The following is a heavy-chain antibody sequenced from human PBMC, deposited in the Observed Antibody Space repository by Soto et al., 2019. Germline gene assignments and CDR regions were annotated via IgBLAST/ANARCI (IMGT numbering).Heavy chain of an antibody. Sequence: GASVKVSCKASGGTFSSYAISWVRQAPGQGLEWMGGIIPIFGTANYAQKFQGRVTITADESTSTAYMELSSLRSEDTAVYYCARDSYYDILTGYYSRYYYYGMDVWGQGTTVTVSS. CDR1: GGTFSSYA. CDR2: IIPIFGTA. CDR3: ARDSYYDILTGYYSRYYYYGMDV. V-gene: IGHV1-69*13. J-gene: IGHJ6*02. D-gene: IGHD3-9*01.